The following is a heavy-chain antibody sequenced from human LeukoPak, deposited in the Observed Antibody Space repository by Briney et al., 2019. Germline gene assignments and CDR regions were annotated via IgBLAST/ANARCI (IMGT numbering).Heavy chain of an antibody. D-gene: IGHD5-24*01. CDR2: INPTGGST. Sequence: ASVRVSCKASGYIFTNYYIHWVRQAPGQGLEWMGVINPTGGSTSYAQNFQDRVTMITDTSTSTVYMDLNSLRSEDTAMYSCARDASTAGYTFQFWGQGSPVIVSS. V-gene: IGHV1-46*01. CDR3: ARDASTAGYTFQF. J-gene: IGHJ4*02. CDR1: GYIFTNYY.